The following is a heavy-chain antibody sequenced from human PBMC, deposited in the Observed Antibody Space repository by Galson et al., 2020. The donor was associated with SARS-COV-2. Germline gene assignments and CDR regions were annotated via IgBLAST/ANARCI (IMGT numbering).Heavy chain of an antibody. D-gene: IGHD2-2*01. CDR2: ISSSSSYI. Sequence: TGGSLRLSCAASGFTFSSYSMNWVRQAPGKGLEWVSSISSSSSYIYYADSVKGRFTISRDNAKNSLYLQMNSLRAEDTAVYYCAGLGLSYAWFDPWGQGTLVTVSS. CDR3: AGLGLSYAWFDP. V-gene: IGHV3-21*01. J-gene: IGHJ5*02. CDR1: GFTFSSYS.